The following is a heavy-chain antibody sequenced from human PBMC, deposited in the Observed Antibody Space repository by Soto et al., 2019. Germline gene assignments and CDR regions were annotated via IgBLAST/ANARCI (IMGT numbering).Heavy chain of an antibody. J-gene: IGHJ2*01. CDR1: GYAISSGYY. CDR3: ARALVLTGIQGWYFDL. V-gene: IGHV4-38-2*01. Sequence: SETLSLTCAVSGYAISSGYYWGWIRQPPGKGLEWIGSIHHSGSAYYNPSLKSRVTISVDKSKNQFSLRLSSVTAADTAVYYCARALVLTGIQGWYFDLWGRGTLVTVSS. CDR2: IHHSGSA. D-gene: IGHD1-1*01.